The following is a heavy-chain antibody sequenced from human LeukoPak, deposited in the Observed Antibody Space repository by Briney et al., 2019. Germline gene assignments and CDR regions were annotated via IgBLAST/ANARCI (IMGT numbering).Heavy chain of an antibody. D-gene: IGHD3-10*01. CDR2: IGGSGGDT. Sequence: GGSLRLSCVVSGFTFSTYAMSWVRQAPGKGLEWVSGIGGSGGDTFYADSVKGRFTISRDNSKNTLYLQMNSLRAEDTAVYYCARDTGKNQGWFDPWGQGTLVTVSS. J-gene: IGHJ5*02. CDR3: ARDTGKNQGWFDP. V-gene: IGHV3-23*01. CDR1: GFTFSTYA.